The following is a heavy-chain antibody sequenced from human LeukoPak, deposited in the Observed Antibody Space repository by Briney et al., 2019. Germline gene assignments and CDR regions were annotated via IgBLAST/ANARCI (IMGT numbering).Heavy chain of an antibody. CDR1: GGSISSYY. D-gene: IGHD6-13*01. CDR2: IYTSGST. Sequence: PSETLSLTCTVSGGSISSYYWSWIRQPAGKGLEWIGRIYTSGSTNYNPSLKSRVTMSVDTSKNQFSLKLSSVTAADTAVYYCARDLGYRSSWYKGNNYYYGMDVWGQGTTVTVSS. CDR3: ARDLGYRSSWYKGNNYYYGMDV. J-gene: IGHJ6*02. V-gene: IGHV4-4*07.